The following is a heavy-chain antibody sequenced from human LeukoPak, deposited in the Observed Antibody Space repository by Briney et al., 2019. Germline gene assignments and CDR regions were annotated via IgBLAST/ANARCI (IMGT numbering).Heavy chain of an antibody. J-gene: IGHJ4*02. D-gene: IGHD3-9*01. V-gene: IGHV3-23*01. CDR1: GFTFSSLA. CDR2: ISGSGGST. Sequence: GGSLRLSCAASGFTFSSLAMTWVRQAPGKGLEWVSTISGSGGSTYYADSVKGRFTISRDNSKNTLYLQMNSLRAEDTAAYYCAKDRGSRYFDWARDYWGQGTLVTVSS. CDR3: AKDRGSRYFDWARDY.